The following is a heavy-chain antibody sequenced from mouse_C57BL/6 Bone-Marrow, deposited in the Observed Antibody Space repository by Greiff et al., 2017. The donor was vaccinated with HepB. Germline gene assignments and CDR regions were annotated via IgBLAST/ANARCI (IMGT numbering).Heavy chain of an antibody. V-gene: IGHV1-55*01. CDR1: GYTFTSYW. CDR3: ASDYYYGSPMDY. CDR2: IYPGSGST. D-gene: IGHD1-1*01. J-gene: IGHJ4*01. Sequence: VQLQQPGAELVKPGASVKMSCKASGYTFTSYWITWVKQRPGQGLEWIGDIYPGSGSTNYNEKFKSKATLTVDTSSSTAYMQRSSLTSEDSAVYYCASDYYYGSPMDYWGQGTSVTVSS.